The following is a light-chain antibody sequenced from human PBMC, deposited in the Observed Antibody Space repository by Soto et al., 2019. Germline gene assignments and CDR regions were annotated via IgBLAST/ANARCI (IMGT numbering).Light chain of an antibody. Sequence: QSALTQPPSASGSPGQTVTISCTGTTNDIGVYGFVPWYQHHPGKAPRLIIYEVVQRPSGVPDRFSGSKSGNTASLTVSGFQAADEADYFCTSYAGTNTYVFGSGSNVAVL. CDR2: EVV. CDR3: TSYAGTNTYV. J-gene: IGLJ1*01. CDR1: TNDIGVYGF. V-gene: IGLV2-8*01.